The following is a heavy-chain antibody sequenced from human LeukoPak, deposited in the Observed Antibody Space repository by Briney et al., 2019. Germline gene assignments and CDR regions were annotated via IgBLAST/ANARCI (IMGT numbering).Heavy chain of an antibody. V-gene: IGHV1-2*02. CDR1: GYTFTGYY. D-gene: IGHD4-17*01. CDR3: ARALTTVVTPGGY. CDR2: INPNSGGT. J-gene: IGHJ4*02. Sequence: ASVKVSCKASGYTFTGYYMHWVRRAPGQGLEWMGWINPNSGGTNYAQKFQGRVTMTRDTSISTAYMELSRLRSDDTAVYYCARALTTVVTPGGYWGQGTLVTVSS.